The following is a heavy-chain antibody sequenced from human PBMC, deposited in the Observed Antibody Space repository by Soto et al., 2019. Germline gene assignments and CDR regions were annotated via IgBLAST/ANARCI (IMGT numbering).Heavy chain of an antibody. J-gene: IGHJ6*02. Sequence: ASVKVSCKASGYTFTSYAMHWVRQAPGQRLEWMGWINAGNGNTKYSQKFQGRVTITRDTSASTAYMELSSLGSEDTAVYYCARAGGYYDSSGYLDYYYGMDVWGQGTTVTVSS. CDR3: ARAGGYYDSSGYLDYYYGMDV. CDR2: INAGNGNT. V-gene: IGHV1-3*01. CDR1: GYTFTSYA. D-gene: IGHD3-22*01.